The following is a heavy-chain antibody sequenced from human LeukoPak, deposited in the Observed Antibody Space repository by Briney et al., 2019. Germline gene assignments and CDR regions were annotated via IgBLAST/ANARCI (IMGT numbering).Heavy chain of an antibody. D-gene: IGHD2-2*01. CDR3: ARDGGNIVVVPAAMEGYWLDP. CDR2: INPNSGGT. Sequence: GASVKVSCMASGYTFTGYYMHWVRQAPGQGLEWMGWINPNSGGTNYAQKFQGRVTMTRDTSISTAYMELSRMRSDDTAVHYCARDGGNIVVVPAAMEGYWLDPWGQGTLVTVSS. J-gene: IGHJ5*02. CDR1: GYTFTGYY. V-gene: IGHV1-2*02.